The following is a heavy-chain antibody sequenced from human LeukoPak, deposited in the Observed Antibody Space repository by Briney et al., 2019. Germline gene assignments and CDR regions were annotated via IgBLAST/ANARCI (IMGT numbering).Heavy chain of an antibody. V-gene: IGHV4-59*01. J-gene: IGHJ6*02. CDR3: ARGERGYSYGKGGYYYGMDV. CDR1: GGSFSTSY. CDR2: IYYSGST. D-gene: IGHD5-18*01. Sequence: SETLSLTCTVSGGSFSTSYWSWIRQFPGKGLEWIGYIYYSGSTNYNPSLQSRVTISVDTSTNQFSLKLSSVTAADTAVYYCARGERGYSYGKGGYYYGMDVWGQGTTVTVSS.